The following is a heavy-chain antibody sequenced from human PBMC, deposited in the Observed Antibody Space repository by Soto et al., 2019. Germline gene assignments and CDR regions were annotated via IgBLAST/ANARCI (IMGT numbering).Heavy chain of an antibody. Sequence: SVKVSCKASGGTFGSYAISWVRQAPVQGLEWMGGIIPIFGTANYAQKFQGRVTITADESTSTAYMELSSLRSEDTAVYYCARARYYYDSSGYWTFDYRGQGTLVTVSS. J-gene: IGHJ4*02. CDR2: IIPIFGTA. CDR3: ARARYYYDSSGYWTFDY. V-gene: IGHV1-69*01. CDR1: GGTFGSYA. D-gene: IGHD3-22*01.